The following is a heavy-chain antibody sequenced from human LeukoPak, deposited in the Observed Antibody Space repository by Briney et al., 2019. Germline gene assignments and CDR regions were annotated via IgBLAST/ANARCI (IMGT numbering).Heavy chain of an antibody. CDR3: ASGSGWVFEY. CDR1: GFTFRSHG. D-gene: IGHD6-19*01. Sequence: GGSLRLSCAASGFTFRSHGMHWVRQAPGKGLEWVSLIWYDGSKKCYADSVKGRFTISRDDSKNTVYLQMNSLRAEDTAVYYCASGSGWVFEYWGQGTLVTVSS. V-gene: IGHV3-33*01. CDR2: IWYDGSKK. J-gene: IGHJ4*02.